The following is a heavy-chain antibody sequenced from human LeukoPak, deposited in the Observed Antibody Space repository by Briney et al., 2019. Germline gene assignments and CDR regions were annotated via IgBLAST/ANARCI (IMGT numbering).Heavy chain of an antibody. CDR2: IYYSGST. D-gene: IGHD3-22*01. Sequence: PSETLSLTCTVSGGSISSYYWGWIRQPPGKGLEWIGYIYYSGSTNYNPSLKSRVTISVDTSKNQFSLKLSSVTAADTAVYYCASYYDSSGYYDYWGQGTLVTVSS. CDR1: GGSISSYY. J-gene: IGHJ4*02. CDR3: ASYYDSSGYYDY. V-gene: IGHV4-59*01.